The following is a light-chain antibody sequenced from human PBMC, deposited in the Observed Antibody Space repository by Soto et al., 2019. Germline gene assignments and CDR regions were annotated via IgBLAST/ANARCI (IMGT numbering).Light chain of an antibody. Sequence: DIQMTHSPATLSASLWERATITCRASQSISSWLAWYQQKPGQAPKLLIYGASTLASGIPARLSGSGSGTEFTLTISSLQSDDFAVYYCQQYNNWPPEAFGQGTKVDIK. CDR1: QSISSW. J-gene: IGKJ1*01. CDR2: GAS. CDR3: QQYNNWPPEA. V-gene: IGKV1-5*01.